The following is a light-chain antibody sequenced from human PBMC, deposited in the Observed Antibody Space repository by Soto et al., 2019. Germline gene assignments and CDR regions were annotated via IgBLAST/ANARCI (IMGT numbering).Light chain of an antibody. CDR2: DAS. V-gene: IGKV3-11*01. Sequence: EIVLTQSPATLSLSPGERATLSCRASQYINTRLAWYQHRPGQAPRLLIHDASHRAAGIPARFSGSGFGTDFTLTISSLEPEDAAVYYCQQRSNWPPITFGQGTRLEI. CDR1: QYINTR. CDR3: QQRSNWPPIT. J-gene: IGKJ5*01.